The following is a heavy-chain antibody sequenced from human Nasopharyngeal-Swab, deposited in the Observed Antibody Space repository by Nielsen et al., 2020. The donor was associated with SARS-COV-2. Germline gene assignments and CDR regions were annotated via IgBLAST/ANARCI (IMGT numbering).Heavy chain of an antibody. D-gene: IGHD2-21*02. CDR2: IYYSGST. V-gene: IGHV4-59*08. J-gene: IGHJ4*02. CDR1: GGSISSYY. CDR3: ARSTYCGGDCQNYFDY. Sequence: SETLSLTCTVSGGSISSYYWSWIRQPPGKGLEWIGYIYYSGSTNYNPSLKSRVPISVDTSKNQFSLKLSSVTAADTAVYYCARSTYCGGDCQNYFDYWGQGTLVTVSS.